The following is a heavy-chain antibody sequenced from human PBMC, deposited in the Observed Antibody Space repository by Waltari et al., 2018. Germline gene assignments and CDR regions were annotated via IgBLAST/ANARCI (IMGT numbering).Heavy chain of an antibody. CDR2: IRNQAYGGTA. Sequence: EVQLVESGGGLVQPGTSLRLSCTTSGFSFGDYVMTWVRQAPGKGLEWVGFIRNQAYGGTAEYAASVKGRFTISRDDSKGNVYLEMNSLRTEDTAVYFCTRNVFSDYWGQGSLVTVSS. CDR3: TRNVFSDY. CDR1: GFSFGDYV. J-gene: IGHJ4*02. V-gene: IGHV3-49*02.